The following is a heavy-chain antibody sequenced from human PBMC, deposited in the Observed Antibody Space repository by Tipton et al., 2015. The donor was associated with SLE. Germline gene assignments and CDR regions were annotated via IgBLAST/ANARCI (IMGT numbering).Heavy chain of an antibody. CDR3: AKDRYCGGGTCFASYFDS. V-gene: IGHV3-23*01. D-gene: IGHD2-15*01. Sequence: SLRLSCAASGFIFSSYAMSWVRQAPGKGLEWVSGISGSGGSTYYADSVKGRFTISRDNSKNTLHLQMNSLRAEDTAVYYCAKDRYCGGGTCFASYFDSWGQGTLVTVSS. CDR1: GFIFSSYA. J-gene: IGHJ4*02. CDR2: ISGSGGST.